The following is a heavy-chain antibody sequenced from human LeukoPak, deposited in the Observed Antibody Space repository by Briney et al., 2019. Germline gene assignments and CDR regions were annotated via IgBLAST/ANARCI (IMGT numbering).Heavy chain of an antibody. CDR2: ISYSGST. J-gene: IGHJ6*03. CDR3: ARGGGSSSSWGYYYYYYMDV. D-gene: IGHD6-6*01. Sequence: SETLSLTCTVSGGSISSHFWSWIRQPPGKGLEWIGYISYSGSTNYNPSLKSRVTISVDTSKNQFSLKLSSVTAADTAVYYCARGGGSSSSWGYYYYYYMDVWGKGTTVTVSS. V-gene: IGHV4-59*11. CDR1: GGSISSHF.